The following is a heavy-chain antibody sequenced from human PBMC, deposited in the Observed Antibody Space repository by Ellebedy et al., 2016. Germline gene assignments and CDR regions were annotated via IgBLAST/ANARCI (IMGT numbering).Heavy chain of an antibody. CDR1: GGSISSYY. V-gene: IGHV4-34*01. Sequence: SETLSLTCTVSGGSISSYYWSWIRQPPGKGLEWIGEINHSGSTNYNPSLKSRVTISVDKSKNQFSLKLSSVTATDTAVYYCARRGATPFDYWGQGTLVTVSS. CDR3: ARRGATPFDY. CDR2: INHSGST. D-gene: IGHD1-26*01. J-gene: IGHJ4*02.